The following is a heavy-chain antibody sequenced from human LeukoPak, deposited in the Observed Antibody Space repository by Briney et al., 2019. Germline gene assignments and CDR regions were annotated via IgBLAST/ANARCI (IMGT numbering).Heavy chain of an antibody. V-gene: IGHV3-9*01. CDR2: ISWNSGSI. D-gene: IGHD3-22*01. J-gene: IGHJ4*02. CDR1: GFTFDDYA. CDR3: AKDGYDSSH. Sequence: GGSLRLSCAASGFTFDDYAMHWVRQAPGKGLEWVSGISWNSGSIGYADSVKGRFTISRDNAKNSLYLQMNSLRAEDTALYYCAKDGYDSSHWGQGTLVTVSS.